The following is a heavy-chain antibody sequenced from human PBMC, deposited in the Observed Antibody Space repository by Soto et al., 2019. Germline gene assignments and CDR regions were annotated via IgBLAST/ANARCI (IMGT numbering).Heavy chain of an antibody. J-gene: IGHJ4*02. CDR3: ARGGYSYGTFHYFDY. D-gene: IGHD5-18*01. Sequence: QVQLVESGGGVVQPGRSLRLSCAASGFTFSSYGMHWVRQAPGKGLEWVAVIWYDGSNKYYADSVKGRFTISRDNSKNTLSLQMNSLRAEDTAVYYCARGGYSYGTFHYFDYWGQGTLVTVSS. CDR2: IWYDGSNK. CDR1: GFTFSSYG. V-gene: IGHV3-33*01.